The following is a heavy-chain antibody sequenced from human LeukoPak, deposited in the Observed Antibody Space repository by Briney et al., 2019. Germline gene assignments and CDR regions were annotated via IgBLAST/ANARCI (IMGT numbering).Heavy chain of an antibody. Sequence: PGRSLRLSCIASGFPFSSYAMHWVRQAPGKGLAWVALISYDGNSEYYADSVKGRSTVSRDNSKGRLYLQMNSLSAEDTAVYYCVRLSYDSRGDYGFDYWGQGTLVTVSS. V-gene: IGHV3-30*04. CDR3: VRLSYDSRGDYGFDY. D-gene: IGHD3-22*01. J-gene: IGHJ4*02. CDR2: ISYDGNSE. CDR1: GFPFSSYA.